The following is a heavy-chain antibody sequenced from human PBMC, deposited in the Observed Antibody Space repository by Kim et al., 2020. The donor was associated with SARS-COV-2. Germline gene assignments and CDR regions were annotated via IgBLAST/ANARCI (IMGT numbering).Heavy chain of an antibody. CDR2: ISGSGGST. D-gene: IGHD2-15*01. J-gene: IGHJ5*02. CDR3: AKLVRVCSGGNCYDGFDP. V-gene: IGHV3-23*01. CDR1: GFTFSSYA. Sequence: GGSLRLSCAASGFTFSSYAMSWVRQAPGKGLEWVSAISGSGGSTYYADSVKGRFTISRDNSKNTLYLQMNSLRAEDTAVYYCAKLVRVCSGGNCYDGFDPWGQGTLVAVSS.